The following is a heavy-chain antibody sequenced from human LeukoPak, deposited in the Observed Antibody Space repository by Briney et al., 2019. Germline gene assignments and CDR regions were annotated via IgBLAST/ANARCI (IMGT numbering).Heavy chain of an antibody. J-gene: IGHJ6*02. CDR3: ARGVGSSSGSYYYGMDV. Sequence: GGSLRLSCAASGFTFSSYGMHWVRQAPGKGLEWVAVIWYDGSNKYYADSVKGRFTISRDNSKNTLYLQMNSLRAEDTAAYYCARGVGSSSGSYYYGMDVWGQGTTVTVSS. CDR2: IWYDGSNK. CDR1: GFTFSSYG. D-gene: IGHD6-13*01. V-gene: IGHV3-33*01.